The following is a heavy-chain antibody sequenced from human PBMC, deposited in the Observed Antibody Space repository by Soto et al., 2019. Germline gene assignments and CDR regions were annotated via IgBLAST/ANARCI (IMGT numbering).Heavy chain of an antibody. CDR1: GFTFSSYA. CDR3: AKVGAAMVRGTDRSYYFDY. Sequence: GGSLRLSCAASGFTFSSYAMSWVRQAPGKGLEWVSAISGSGGSTYYADSVKGRFTISRDNSKNTLYLQMNSLRAEDTAVYYCAKVGAAMVRGTDRSYYFDYWGQGTLVTVSS. J-gene: IGHJ4*02. CDR2: ISGSGGST. V-gene: IGHV3-23*01. D-gene: IGHD3-10*01.